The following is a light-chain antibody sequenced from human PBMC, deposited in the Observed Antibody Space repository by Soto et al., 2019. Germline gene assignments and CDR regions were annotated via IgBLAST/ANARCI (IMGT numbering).Light chain of an antibody. J-gene: IGKJ1*01. CDR1: QSVGNNY. CDR2: GAS. CDR3: QRYGRSQWT. V-gene: IGKV3-20*01. Sequence: EIVLTQSPGTLSLSPVERATLSCRASQSVGNNYLAWYQQKPGQAPRLLIYGASNRATGIPDRFSASGSGTDFTLTISRLEPEDFAVYFCQRYGRSQWTFGQGTKVDIK.